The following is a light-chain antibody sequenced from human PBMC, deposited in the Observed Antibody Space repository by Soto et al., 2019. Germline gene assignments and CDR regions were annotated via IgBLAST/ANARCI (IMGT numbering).Light chain of an antibody. CDR3: SSYTSSSTHAV. J-gene: IGLJ7*01. CDR1: SSDVGGYNY. CDR2: DVS. Sequence: QSALTQPASVSGSPGQSITISCTGTSSDVGGYNYVSWYQQHPGKAPKLMIYDVSNRPSGVSNRFSGSKSGNTASLTISGLQAEDEAGYYCSSYTSSSTHAVFGGGTQLTVL. V-gene: IGLV2-14*01.